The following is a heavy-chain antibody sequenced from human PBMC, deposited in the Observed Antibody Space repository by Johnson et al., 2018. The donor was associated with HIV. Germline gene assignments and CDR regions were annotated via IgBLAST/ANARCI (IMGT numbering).Heavy chain of an antibody. CDR3: ANDCWSGSGI. D-gene: IGHD3-3*01. V-gene: IGHV3-20*04. J-gene: IGHJ3*02. CDR1: GFTFDDYG. Sequence: VQLVESGGGVVRPGGSLILSCAASGFTFDDYGMSWVRQAPGKGLEWVSGINWNGESTGYAESVKGRFTISRDNSKSTLYLQMNSLRAEDTAVYYCANDCWSGSGIWGQGTMVTVSS. CDR2: INWNGEST.